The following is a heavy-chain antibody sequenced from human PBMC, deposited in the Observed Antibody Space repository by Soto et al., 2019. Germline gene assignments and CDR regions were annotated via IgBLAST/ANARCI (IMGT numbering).Heavy chain of an antibody. Sequence: EASVKVSCKASGYTFTSYAMHWVRQAPGQRLEWMGWINAGNGNTKYSQKFQGRVTITRDTSASTAYMELSSLRSEDTAVYYCARDPAYSSSWPRYYYYYMDVWGKGTTVTVSS. CDR2: INAGNGNT. CDR1: GYTFTSYA. V-gene: IGHV1-3*01. CDR3: ARDPAYSSSWPRYYYYYMDV. J-gene: IGHJ6*03. D-gene: IGHD6-13*01.